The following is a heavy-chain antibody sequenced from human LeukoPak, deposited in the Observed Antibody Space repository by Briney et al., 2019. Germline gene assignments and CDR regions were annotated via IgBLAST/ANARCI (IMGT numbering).Heavy chain of an antibody. Sequence: PGRSLRLSCEASGFTFSSYAMYWVRQAPGKGLEWVSVVRGSGGTTYYADSVKGRFTISRDNSKNTLYLQMNSLRAEDTAVYYCARDARDGYGGNPFDYWGQGTLVTVSS. D-gene: IGHD4-23*01. CDR2: VRGSGGTT. V-gene: IGHV3-23*01. CDR3: ARDARDGYGGNPFDY. J-gene: IGHJ4*02. CDR1: GFTFSSYA.